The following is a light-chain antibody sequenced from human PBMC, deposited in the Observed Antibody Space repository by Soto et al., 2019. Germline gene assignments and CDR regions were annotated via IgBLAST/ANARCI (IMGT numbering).Light chain of an antibody. CDR3: QQRSDWPGT. CDR2: DAS. CDR1: QSVSRY. Sequence: EIVLTQSPATLSLSPGERATLSCRASQSVSRYLAWFQQTPGQAPRLLIYDASNRATGIPARFSGSGSGTDFTLTISSLEPEDFAVYYCQQRSDWPGTFGQGTKLEIK. J-gene: IGKJ2*02. V-gene: IGKV3-11*01.